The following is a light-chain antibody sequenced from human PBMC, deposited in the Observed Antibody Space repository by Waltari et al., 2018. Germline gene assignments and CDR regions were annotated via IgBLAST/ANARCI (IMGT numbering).Light chain of an antibody. Sequence: QSALTPPASVSGSPGQPITISCAGTSSAVGNYTVGSWYQQHPGKVPKLIIYEVTQRPSGVSDRFSGSKSGNTASLTISGLQPEDEANYYCCSYAGGGTPRLLFGGGTEVTGL. J-gene: IGLJ2*01. CDR2: EVT. CDR1: SSAVGNYTV. V-gene: IGLV2-23*02. CDR3: CSYAGGGTPRLL.